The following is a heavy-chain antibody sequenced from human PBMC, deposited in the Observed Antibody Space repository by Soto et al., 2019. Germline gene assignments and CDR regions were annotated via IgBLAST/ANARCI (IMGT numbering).Heavy chain of an antibody. CDR1: GGSISSSSYY. V-gene: IGHV4-39*01. D-gene: IGHD2-15*01. J-gene: IGHJ4*02. CDR2: IYYSGST. Sequence: QLQLQESGPGLVKPSETLSLTCTVSGGSISSSSYYWGWIRQPPGKGLEWIGSIYYSGSTYYNPSLKSRVTISVDTSKNQFSLKLSSVTAADTAVYYCVSVVVVAATRGWVDYWGQGTLVTVSS. CDR3: VSVVVVAATRGWVDY.